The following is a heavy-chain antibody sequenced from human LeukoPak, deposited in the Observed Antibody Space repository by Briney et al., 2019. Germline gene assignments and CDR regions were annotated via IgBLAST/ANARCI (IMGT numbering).Heavy chain of an antibody. CDR3: AREAPSSTWSFDN. V-gene: IGHV1-3*01. Sequence: ASVKVSCKASGYSFTTYALHWVRQAPGQRPEWMGWITPGNGNTKYSQKFLGRVAITRDTAASTASLDLSSLRSEDTAVYYCAREAPSSTWSFDNWGQGTLVTVSS. CDR1: GYSFTTYA. D-gene: IGHD6-13*01. CDR2: ITPGNGNT. J-gene: IGHJ4*02.